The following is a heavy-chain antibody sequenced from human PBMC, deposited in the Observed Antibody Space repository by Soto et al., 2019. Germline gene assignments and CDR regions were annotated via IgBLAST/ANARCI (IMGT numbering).Heavy chain of an antibody. J-gene: IGHJ6*02. V-gene: IGHV3-7*05. CDR2: INQDGSDK. Sequence: EVHPVESGGGLVQPGGSLRLSCAVSGLTLSRYWMSWVRQAPGKGLGWVANINQDGSDKNYLDSVKGRFTVSRDNAKNSLYLQMNGLRVEDTAVYFCARGHYGMEDWGQGTTVTVSS. CDR3: ARGHYGMED. CDR1: GLTLSRYW.